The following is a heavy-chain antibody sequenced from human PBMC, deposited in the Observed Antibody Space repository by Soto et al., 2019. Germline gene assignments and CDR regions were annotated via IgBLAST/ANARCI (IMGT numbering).Heavy chain of an antibody. CDR1: GGSISSYY. CDR3: ARVVITMDRGVNFYCFDP. V-gene: IGHV4-59*01. Sequence: QVQLSESGPGLVKPSETLSLTCTVSGGSISSYYWTWIRQPPGKGLEWIGYIYYSESPNYNPSLKSRVTISLDTSKNQFSLKLNSATAADTAVFYCARVVITMDRGVNFYCFDPWGQGILVTVSS. CDR2: IYYSESP. J-gene: IGHJ5*02. D-gene: IGHD3-10*01.